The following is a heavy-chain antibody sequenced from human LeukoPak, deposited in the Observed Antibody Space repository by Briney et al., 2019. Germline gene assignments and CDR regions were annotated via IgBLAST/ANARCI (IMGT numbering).Heavy chain of an antibody. J-gene: IGHJ4*02. V-gene: IGHV3-30*18. CDR2: ISYDRSNK. D-gene: IGHD5-12*01. Sequence: GGSLRLSCAASGFAFSNYGLHWVRQAPGKGLEWVAVISYDRSNKYYADSVKGRFTISRDDSKNTLYLQMNSLRREDTAVYYCAKDPQWLRSHPHYYLDYWGLGTLVTVSS. CDR3: AKDPQWLRSHPHYYLDY. CDR1: GFAFSNYG.